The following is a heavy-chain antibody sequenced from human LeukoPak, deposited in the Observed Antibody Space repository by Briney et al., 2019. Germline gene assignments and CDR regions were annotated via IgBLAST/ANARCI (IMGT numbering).Heavy chain of an antibody. Sequence: GGSLRLSCAASGFTFSRNALSWVRQAPGKGLEWVSSLSGSGADTYYADSVKGRFTISRDNSKNTVYLQMNSLRAGDMAIYYCAKDPYGTRYFDYWGQGTLVTVSS. V-gene: IGHV3-23*01. D-gene: IGHD2-2*01. CDR1: GFTFSRNA. J-gene: IGHJ4*02. CDR2: LSGSGADT. CDR3: AKDPYGTRYFDY.